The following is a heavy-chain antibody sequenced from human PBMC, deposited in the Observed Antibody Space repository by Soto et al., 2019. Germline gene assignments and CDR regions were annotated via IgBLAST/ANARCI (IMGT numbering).Heavy chain of an antibody. V-gene: IGHV4-30-4*01. Sequence: PSETLSLTCTVSGASISNGYYYWTWIRQFPGKGLEWIGYIYYSGSTYYNPSLQSRITMSLDMSKNQYSLTLNSVTAADTAIYYCARGRFLDYWGQGALVPVSS. CDR2: IYYSGST. D-gene: IGHD3-3*01. J-gene: IGHJ4*02. CDR3: ARGRFLDY. CDR1: GASISNGYYY.